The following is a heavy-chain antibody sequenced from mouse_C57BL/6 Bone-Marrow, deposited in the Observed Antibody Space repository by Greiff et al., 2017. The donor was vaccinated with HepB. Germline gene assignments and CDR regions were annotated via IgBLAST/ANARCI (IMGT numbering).Heavy chain of an antibody. V-gene: IGHV1-5*01. CDR2: IYPGNSDT. CDR3: TRDYGSSFWYFDV. J-gene: IGHJ1*03. CDR1: GYTFTSYW. Sequence: EVKLVESGTVLARSGASVKMSCKTSGYTFTSYWMHWVKQRPGQGLEWIGAIYPGNSDTSYNQKFKGKAKLTAVTSASTAYMELSSLTNEDSAVYYCTRDYGSSFWYFDVWGTGTTVTVSS. D-gene: IGHD1-1*01.